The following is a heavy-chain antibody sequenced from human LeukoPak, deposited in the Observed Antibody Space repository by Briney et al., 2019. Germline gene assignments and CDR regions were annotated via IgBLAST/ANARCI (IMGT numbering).Heavy chain of an antibody. CDR2: MYTSGST. CDR3: AREHITMVRGVISYYMDV. Sequence: PSQTLSLTCTVSGGSISSGDYYWSWIRQPAGKGLEWIGRMYTSGSTKYNPSLKSRVTISGDTSKNQFSLKLSSVTAADTAVYYCAREHITMVRGVISYYMDVWGKGTTVTVSS. CDR1: GGSISSGDYY. J-gene: IGHJ6*03. V-gene: IGHV4-61*02. D-gene: IGHD3-10*01.